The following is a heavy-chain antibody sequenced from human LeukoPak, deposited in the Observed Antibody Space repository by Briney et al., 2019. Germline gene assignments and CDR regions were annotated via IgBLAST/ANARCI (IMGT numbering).Heavy chain of an antibody. CDR3: ARSLPYHIVVVTAKDVGSFDY. Sequence: ASVKVSCKASGYTFTSYGISWVRQAPGQGLEWMGWISAYNGNTNYAQKFQGRVTITADKSTSTAYMELSSLRSEDTAVYYCARSLPYHIVVVTAKDVGSFDYWGQGTLVTVSS. V-gene: IGHV1-18*01. CDR1: GYTFTSYG. CDR2: ISAYNGNT. D-gene: IGHD2-21*02. J-gene: IGHJ4*02.